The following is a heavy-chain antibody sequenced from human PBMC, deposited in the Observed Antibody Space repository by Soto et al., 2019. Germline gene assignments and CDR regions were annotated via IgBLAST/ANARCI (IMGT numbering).Heavy chain of an antibody. Sequence: PGESLKISCKGSGYSFTSYWIAWVRQMPGKGLEWMGIIYPGDSDTRYSPSFQGQVTLSVDKSISTAYLQWSSLKASDAAMYYCARIAGFCSGGSCYTDYYFDSWGQGALVT. CDR3: ARIAGFCSGGSCYTDYYFDS. V-gene: IGHV5-51*01. CDR2: IYPGDSDT. D-gene: IGHD2-15*01. CDR1: GYSFTSYW. J-gene: IGHJ4*02.